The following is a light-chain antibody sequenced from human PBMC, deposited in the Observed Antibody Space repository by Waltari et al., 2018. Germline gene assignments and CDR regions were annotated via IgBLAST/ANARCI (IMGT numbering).Light chain of an antibody. Sequence: QTVVTQEPSLSVFPGGTVPLTCGLSSRPLVTTSHPSWYQQAPGQPPRTLIFDTNPRSSGVPDRFSGSILDNKAALTITGAQADDESDYYCVLSMGSGIWVFGGGTKLTVL. CDR1: SRPLVTTSH. CDR2: DTN. V-gene: IGLV8-61*01. CDR3: VLSMGSGIWV. J-gene: IGLJ3*02.